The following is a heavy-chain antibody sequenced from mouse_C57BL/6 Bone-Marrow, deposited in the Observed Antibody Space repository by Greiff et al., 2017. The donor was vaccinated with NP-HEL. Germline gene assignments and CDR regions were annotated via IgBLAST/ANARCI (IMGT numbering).Heavy chain of an antibody. CDR1: GYTFTGNW. CDR2: ILPGSGNT. CDR3: ARDYYGSSYFDY. D-gene: IGHD1-1*01. Sequence: VQLQQSGAELMKPGASVKLSCKATGYTFTGNWIEWVKQRPGHGLEWIGEILPGSGNTYYNERFKGKATFTADTSFNTAYMQLSSLTTEDSAIYYCARDYYGSSYFDYWGQGTTLTVSS. V-gene: IGHV1-9*01. J-gene: IGHJ2*01.